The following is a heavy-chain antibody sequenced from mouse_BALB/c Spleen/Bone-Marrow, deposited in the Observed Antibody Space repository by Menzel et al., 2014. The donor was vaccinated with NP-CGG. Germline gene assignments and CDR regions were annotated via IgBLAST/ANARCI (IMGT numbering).Heavy chain of an antibody. D-gene: IGHD1-1*01. Sequence: VQLQQSGPGLVQPSQSLSITCTVSGFSLTSYGVHWVRQSPGKGLEWLGVIWSGGSTDYNAAFISRLSISKDNSKSQVFFKMKSLQANDTAIYYCARRGGTTFTFAYWGQGTLVTVST. CDR3: ARRGGTTFTFAY. CDR1: GFSLTSYG. V-gene: IGHV2-2*02. J-gene: IGHJ3*01. CDR2: IWSGGST.